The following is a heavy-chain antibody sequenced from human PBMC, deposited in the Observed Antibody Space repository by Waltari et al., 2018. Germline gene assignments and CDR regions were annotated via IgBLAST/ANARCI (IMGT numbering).Heavy chain of an antibody. CDR1: GFTFSSYW. V-gene: IGHV3-7*01. D-gene: IGHD2-21*01. CDR3: ARDVIGFSSWSDY. Sequence: EVQLVESGGDLVQPGGSLRLSCAASGFTFSSYWMSWVRQAPGKGVEGVANIKQDGSEKYYVDSVKGRFTISRDNAKNSLYLQMNSLRAEDTAVYYCARDVIGFSSWSDYWGQGTLVTVSS. CDR2: IKQDGSEK. J-gene: IGHJ4*02.